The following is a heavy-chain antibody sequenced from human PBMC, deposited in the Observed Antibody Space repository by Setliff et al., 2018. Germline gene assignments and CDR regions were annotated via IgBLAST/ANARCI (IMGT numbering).Heavy chain of an antibody. Sequence: PSETLSLTCAAYGGTFSDYYWTWIRQPPGKGLEWVGEINHRGSTNYNPSLKSRVTISVDTSKDQFSLKVISMTAADTAVYYCARMSGFQYIDVWDKGTTVTSP. CDR1: GGTFSDYY. J-gene: IGHJ6*03. D-gene: IGHD3-3*01. CDR3: ARMSGFQYIDV. CDR2: INHRGST. V-gene: IGHV4-34*01.